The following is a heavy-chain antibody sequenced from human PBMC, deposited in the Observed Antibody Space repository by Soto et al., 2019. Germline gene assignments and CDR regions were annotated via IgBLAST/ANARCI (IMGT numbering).Heavy chain of an antibody. V-gene: IGHV3-74*01. CDR2: INRDGSDR. CDR3: VRGSGGFDY. D-gene: IGHD6-25*01. CDR1: GFTFSSHW. Sequence: GGALRVSCAASGFTFSSHWMHWVRQAPGKGLVWVSHINRDGSDRTYADSVKGRFSITRDNTKNTLHLQMDSLRAEDTAVYYCVRGSGGFDYWAQGTLGTVSS. J-gene: IGHJ4*02.